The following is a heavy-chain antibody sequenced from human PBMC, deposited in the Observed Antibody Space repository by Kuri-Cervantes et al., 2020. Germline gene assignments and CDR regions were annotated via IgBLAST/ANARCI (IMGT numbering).Heavy chain of an antibody. Sequence: ASVKVSCKASGYTFTSYDINWVRQATGQGLEWMGWMNPNSGNTGYAQKFQGRVTMTRNTSISTAYMELSSLRSEDTAVYYCARGRLIAVAGTEGSTYTYYFDYWGQGTLVTVSS. J-gene: IGHJ4*02. CDR3: ARGRLIAVAGTEGSTYTYYFDY. CDR2: MNPNSGNT. D-gene: IGHD6-19*01. V-gene: IGHV1-8*01. CDR1: GYTFTSYD.